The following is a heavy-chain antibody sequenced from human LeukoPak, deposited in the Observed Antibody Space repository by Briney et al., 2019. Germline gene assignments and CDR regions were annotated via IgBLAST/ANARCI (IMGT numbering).Heavy chain of an antibody. CDR1: GFTFSTYT. D-gene: IGHD1-14*01. V-gene: IGHV3-23*01. CDR3: AKDERPDAKWSIDY. J-gene: IGHJ4*02. Sequence: HSGGSLRLSCAASGFTFSTYTMNWVRQAPGKGLEWVSAIIAKSNTPYYADSVKGRFTISRDDSKNTVWLHMNGLRAEDTAVYYCAKDERPDAKWSIDYWGQGTLVTVSP. CDR2: IIAKSNTP.